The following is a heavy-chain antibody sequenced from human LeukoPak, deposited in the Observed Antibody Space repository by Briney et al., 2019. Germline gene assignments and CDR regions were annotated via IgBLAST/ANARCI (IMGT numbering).Heavy chain of an antibody. V-gene: IGHV1-2*02. CDR3: ARGLGGWYYYYYYYMDV. Sequence: GASVKVSCKASGYTFTGYYMHWVRQAPGQGLEWMGWINPNSGGTNYAQKFQGRVTMTRDTSISTAYMELSRLRSDDTAVYYCARGLGGWYYYYYYYMDVWGKGTTVTVSS. CDR1: GYTFTGYY. D-gene: IGHD6-19*01. CDR2: INPNSGGT. J-gene: IGHJ6*03.